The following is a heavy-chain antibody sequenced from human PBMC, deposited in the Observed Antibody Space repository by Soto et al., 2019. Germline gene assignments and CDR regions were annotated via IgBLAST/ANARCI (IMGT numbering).Heavy chain of an antibody. CDR3: AKAQASGQGSFDS. CDR2: ISYDGINQ. J-gene: IGHJ4*02. V-gene: IGHV3-30*18. Sequence: GGSLRLSCAASGFTFNIYCIHWVRQAPDKGLEWVALISYDGINQYYADSVKGRFTIYRDNSKNTLFLQMNSLRADDTAVYYCAKAQASGQGSFDSWGQGTLVTVSS. CDR1: GFTFNIYC.